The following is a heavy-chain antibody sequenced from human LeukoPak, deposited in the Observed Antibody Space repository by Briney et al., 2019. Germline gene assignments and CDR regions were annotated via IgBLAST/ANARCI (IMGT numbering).Heavy chain of an antibody. CDR3: ARHPSHDYGDYERNYYYYGMDV. D-gene: IGHD4-17*01. J-gene: IGHJ6*02. V-gene: IGHV5-51*01. CDR1: GYSFTSYW. CDR2: IYPGDSDT. Sequence: GESLKISCKGSGYSFTSYWIGWVRQMPGKGLEWMGIIYPGDSDTRYSPSFQGQVTISADKSISTAYLQWSSLKASDTAMYYCARHPSHDYGDYERNYYYYGMDVWGQGTTVTVSS.